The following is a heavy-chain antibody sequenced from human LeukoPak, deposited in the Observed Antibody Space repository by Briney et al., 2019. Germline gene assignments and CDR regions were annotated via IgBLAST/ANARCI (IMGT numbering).Heavy chain of an antibody. D-gene: IGHD5-18*01. V-gene: IGHV3-74*01. Sequence: GGSLRLSCAASGFTFSSYWTHWVRQAPGKGLVWVSRTNSDGSNTNYADSVKGRFTISRDNAKNTLYLQMNSLRAEDTAVYYCTSDTVNTAVGIDYWGQGTLVTVSS. CDR3: TSDTVNTAVGIDY. CDR2: TNSDGSNT. CDR1: GFTFSSYW. J-gene: IGHJ4*02.